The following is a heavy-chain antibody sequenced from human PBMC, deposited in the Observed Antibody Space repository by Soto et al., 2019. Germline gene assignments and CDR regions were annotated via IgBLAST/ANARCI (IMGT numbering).Heavy chain of an antibody. Sequence: PGGSLRLSCAPSGFTFSSYAMHWVRQAPAKGLEWVAVISYDGSNKYYADSVKGRFTISRDDSKNTLYLQMNSLRAEDTAVYCCARGADREDIVVVVAPTLYGMDVWGEGTTVT. V-gene: IGHV3-30-3*01. CDR2: ISYDGSNK. D-gene: IGHD2-15*01. J-gene: IGHJ6*02. CDR1: GFTFSSYA. CDR3: ARGADREDIVVVVAPTLYGMDV.